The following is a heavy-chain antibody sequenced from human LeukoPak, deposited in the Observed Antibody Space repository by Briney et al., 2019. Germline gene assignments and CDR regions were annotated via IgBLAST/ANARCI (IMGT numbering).Heavy chain of an antibody. J-gene: IGHJ6*02. CDR1: GFTFSSYS. CDR3: ARDPDGGNSEADGMDV. Sequence: GGSLRLSCAASGFTFSSYSMNWVRQAAGKGLEWVSSISSSSSYIYYADSVKGRFTISRDNAKNSLYLQMNSLRAEDTAVYYCARDPDGGNSEADGMDVWGQGTTVTVSS. V-gene: IGHV3-21*01. CDR2: ISSSSSYI. D-gene: IGHD4-23*01.